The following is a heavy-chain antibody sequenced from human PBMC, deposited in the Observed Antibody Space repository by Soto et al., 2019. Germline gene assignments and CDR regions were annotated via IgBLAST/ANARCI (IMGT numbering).Heavy chain of an antibody. CDR2: IIPIFGTA. V-gene: IGHV1-69*13. D-gene: IGHD2-15*01. CDR1: GGTCSIYA. Sequence: SVKVSCKASGGTCSIYAISWVRQSPVQWLEWMGGIIPIFGTANCAQKFQGRVTITADESTSTAYMELSSLRSEDTAVYYCARRYRDCSGGSCYSVWGQGTLVTVSS. J-gene: IGHJ4*02. CDR3: ARRYRDCSGGSCYSV.